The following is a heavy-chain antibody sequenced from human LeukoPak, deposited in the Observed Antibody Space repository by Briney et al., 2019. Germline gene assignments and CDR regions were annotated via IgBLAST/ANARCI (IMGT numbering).Heavy chain of an antibody. D-gene: IGHD3-22*01. CDR3: ARAPSEIGGYYPEYFRH. CDR2: IKSDGST. V-gene: IGHV3-74*01. J-gene: IGHJ1*01. CDR1: GFTFSSYW. Sequence: GGSLRLSCAASGFTFSSYWMHWVRQAPGKVLVWVSRIKSDGSTRYDDSVKGRFAVSRENAKNPVSLQMNSLRAEDTGVYYCARAPSEIGGYYPEYFRHWGQGTLVIVSS.